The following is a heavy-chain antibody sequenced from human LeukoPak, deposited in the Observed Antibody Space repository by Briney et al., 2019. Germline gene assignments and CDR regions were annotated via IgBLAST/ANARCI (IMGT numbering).Heavy chain of an antibody. V-gene: IGHV1-2*02. D-gene: IGHD5-12*01. CDR3: ARDIRGYDFFTDY. J-gene: IGHJ4*02. CDR1: GYTFTGYY. Sequence: GASVKVSCKASGYTFTGYYMHWVRQAPGQGLEWMGWINPNSGGTNYAQKFQGRVTMTRDTPISTAYMELSRLRSDDTAVYYCARDIRGYDFFTDYWGQGTLVTVSS. CDR2: INPNSGGT.